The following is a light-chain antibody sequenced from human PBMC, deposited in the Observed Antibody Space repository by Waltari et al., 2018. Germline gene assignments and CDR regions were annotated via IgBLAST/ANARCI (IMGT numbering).Light chain of an antibody. CDR2: DVA. CDR3: TSYTTTKTVV. V-gene: IGLV2-14*01. J-gene: IGLJ2*01. Sequence: SALTQPASVSGSPGQSITISCTGTSSDIGGYNYVSRYQQHPGKAPKLMIYDVARWPSGVSNRFSGSKSGNTASLTISGLQAEDEADYYCTSYTTTKTVVFGGGTKVTVL. CDR1: SSDIGGYNY.